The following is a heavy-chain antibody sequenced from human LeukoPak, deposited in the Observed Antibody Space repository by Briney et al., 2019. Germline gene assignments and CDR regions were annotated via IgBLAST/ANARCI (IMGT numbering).Heavy chain of an antibody. J-gene: IGHJ4*02. D-gene: IGHD3-16*02. CDR1: GGSFSGYY. CDR3: ARQYDYVWGSYRPYFDY. CDR2: INHSGST. Sequence: PSETLSLTCAVYGGSFSGYYWSWIRQPPGKGLEWIGEINHSGSTNYNPSLKSRVTISVDTSKNQFSLKLSSVTAADTAVYYCARQYDYVWGSYRPYFDYWGQGTLVTVSS. V-gene: IGHV4-34*01.